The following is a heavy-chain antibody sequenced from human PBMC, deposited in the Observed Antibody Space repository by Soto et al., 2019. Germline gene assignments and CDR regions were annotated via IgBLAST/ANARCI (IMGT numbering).Heavy chain of an antibody. V-gene: IGHV4-4*07. J-gene: IGHJ4*02. Sequence: PPETLSLTCTLSGDSISSYYGSWIRQPAGKGLXWIXRIXXSXXXXXNXXLKSRVTMSVDTSKNQLSLKLSSVTAADTAVYYCARVDLSRGDYFDYWGQGTLVTVSS. D-gene: IGHD3-10*01. CDR2: IXXSXXX. CDR3: ARVDLSRGDYFDY. CDR1: GDSISSYY.